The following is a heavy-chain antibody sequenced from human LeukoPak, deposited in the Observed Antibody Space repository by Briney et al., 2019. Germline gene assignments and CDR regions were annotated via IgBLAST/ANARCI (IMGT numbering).Heavy chain of an antibody. CDR2: IYYSGST. V-gene: IGHV4-59*01. Sequence: SETLSLTCTVSGGSISSYYWSWIRQPPGKGREWIGHIYYSGSTNYNPPLKSRVTISVATSKNQFSLKLSSVTAADPAVYYCARGHFFDYWGQGTLVTVSS. CDR3: ARGHFFDY. CDR1: GGSISSYY. J-gene: IGHJ4*02.